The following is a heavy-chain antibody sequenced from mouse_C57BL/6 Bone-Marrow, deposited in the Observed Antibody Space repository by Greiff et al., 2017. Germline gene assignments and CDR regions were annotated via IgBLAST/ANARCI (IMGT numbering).Heavy chain of an antibody. V-gene: IGHV1-18*01. CDR2: INPNNGGT. CDR3: ARSVEDYGFHWYFDV. J-gene: IGHJ1*03. CDR1: GYTFTDYN. D-gene: IGHD2-2*01. Sequence: EVQLQQSGPELVKPGASVTIPCKASGYTFTDYNMDWVKQSHGKSLEWIGDINPNNGGTIYNQKFKGKATLTVDQDSSTAYMELRSLTSEDTAVYYCARSVEDYGFHWYFDVWGTGTSVTVSS.